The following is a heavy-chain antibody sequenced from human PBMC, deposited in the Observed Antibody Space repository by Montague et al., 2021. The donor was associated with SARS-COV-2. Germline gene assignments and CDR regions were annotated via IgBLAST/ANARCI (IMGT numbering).Heavy chain of an antibody. D-gene: IGHD3-16*01. CDR3: ARSSILGAHRFDY. CDR2: IYHSGNT. V-gene: IGHV4-4*02. CDR1: GGSISSSNW. J-gene: IGHJ4*02. Sequence: SETLSLTCAVSGGSISSSNWWSRVRQPPGKGLEWIGEIYHSGNTNYNPSLQSRFTISVDKSENQFSLRLSSVTAADTAVYYCARSSILGAHRFDYWGQGTLVTVSS.